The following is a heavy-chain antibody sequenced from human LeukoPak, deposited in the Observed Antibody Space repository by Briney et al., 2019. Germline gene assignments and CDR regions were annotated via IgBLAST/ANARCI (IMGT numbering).Heavy chain of an antibody. D-gene: IGHD2-15*01. V-gene: IGHV3-53*01. J-gene: IGHJ3*02. CDR2: IYSGGST. CDR1: GFTVSSNY. CDR3: AARVVEDAFDI. Sequence: GGSLRLSCAASGFTVSSNYMSWVRQAPGKGLEGGSVIYSGGSTYYADSVKGRFTISRDNSKITLYLQMNSVRAEDTAVYYCAARVVEDAFDIWGQGTMVTVS.